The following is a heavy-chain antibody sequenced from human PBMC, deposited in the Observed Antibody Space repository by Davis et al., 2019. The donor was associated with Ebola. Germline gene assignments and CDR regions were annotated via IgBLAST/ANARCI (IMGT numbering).Heavy chain of an antibody. D-gene: IGHD1-26*01. CDR1: GFTFSAHT. CDR3: ARERYSGSYYGNLDY. V-gene: IGHV3-64*04. Sequence: PGGSLRLSCSASGFTFSAHTMHWVRQAPGKGLEYVSVISSSGKTYYADSVKGRFTISRDNAKNSLYLKMNSLRAEDTAVYYCARERYSGSYYGNLDYWGQGTLVTVSS. J-gene: IGHJ4*02. CDR2: ISSSGKT.